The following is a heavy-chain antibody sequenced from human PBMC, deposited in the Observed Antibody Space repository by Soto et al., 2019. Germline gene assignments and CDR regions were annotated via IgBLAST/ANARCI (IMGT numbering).Heavy chain of an antibody. CDR2: IYHSGST. D-gene: IGHD2-15*01. J-gene: IGHJ4*02. V-gene: IGHV4-30-2*01. CDR1: GGSISSGGYS. CDR3: ARDDVVAQKFDY. Sequence: QLQLQESGSGLVKPSQTLSLTCAVSGGSISSGGYSWSWIRQPPGKGLEWIGYIYHSGSTYYNPSLXRXXTISVDRSKNQFSLKLSSVTAADTAVYYCARDDVVAQKFDYWGQGTLVTVSS.